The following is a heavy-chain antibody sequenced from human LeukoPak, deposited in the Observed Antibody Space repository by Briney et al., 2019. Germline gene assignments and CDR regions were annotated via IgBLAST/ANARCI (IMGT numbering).Heavy chain of an antibody. V-gene: IGHV4-59*08. Sequence: PSETLSLTCTVSGGSISGYYWSWVRQPPGKGLEWIGYIYDSGSTNHNPSLKSRVTISVDTSKNQFSLKLSSVTAADTAIYYCAGQRPYSSGWQPSNFDYWGQGTLVTVSS. J-gene: IGHJ4*02. CDR2: IYDSGST. CDR1: GGSISGYY. CDR3: AGQRPYSSGWQPSNFDY. D-gene: IGHD6-19*01.